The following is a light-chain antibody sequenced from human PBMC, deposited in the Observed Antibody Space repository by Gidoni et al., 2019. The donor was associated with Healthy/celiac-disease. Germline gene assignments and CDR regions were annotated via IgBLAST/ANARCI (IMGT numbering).Light chain of an antibody. V-gene: IGKV1-39*01. Sequence: DIQMNQSPSSLSASVGDRVTITCRASQSISSYLNWYQQKPGKAPKLLIYAASSLQSGVPSRFSGSGSGTDFTLTISSLQPEDFATYYCQQSYSTGITFGPGTKVDIK. CDR2: AAS. CDR3: QQSYSTGIT. J-gene: IGKJ3*01. CDR1: QSISSY.